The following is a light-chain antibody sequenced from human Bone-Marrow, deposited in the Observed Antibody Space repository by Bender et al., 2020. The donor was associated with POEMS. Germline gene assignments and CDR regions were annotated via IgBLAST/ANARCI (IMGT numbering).Light chain of an antibody. Sequence: QSVLTQPPSVSGTPGQRVTISCTGTRSDVGGYNYISWYQQHPGTVPKLMIYDVNTRPSGVSNRFSGSKSGNTASLTISGLQAEDEADYYCSSAAGGNKFVFGGGTKLTVL. V-gene: IGLV2-14*01. J-gene: IGLJ2*01. CDR1: RSDVGGYNY. CDR3: SSAAGGNKFV. CDR2: DVN.